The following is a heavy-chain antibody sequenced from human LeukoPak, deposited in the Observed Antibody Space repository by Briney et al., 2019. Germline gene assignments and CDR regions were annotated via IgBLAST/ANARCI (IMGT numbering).Heavy chain of an antibody. CDR1: GFTFSSYS. D-gene: IGHD3-3*01. V-gene: IGHV3-30*02. J-gene: IGHJ4*02. CDR2: IQFDGSNK. CDR3: AKENDFWSGPEG. Sequence: GGSLRLSCAASGFTFSSYSMNWARQAPGKGLEWLTFIQFDGSNKLYADSVKGRFTVSRDTSKNTVYLQMTSLRVEDTAVYYCAKENDFWSGPEGWGQGTLVTVSS.